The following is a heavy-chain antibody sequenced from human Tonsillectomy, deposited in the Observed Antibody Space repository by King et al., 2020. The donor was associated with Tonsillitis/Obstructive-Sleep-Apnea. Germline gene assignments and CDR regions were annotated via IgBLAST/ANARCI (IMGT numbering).Heavy chain of an antibody. CDR2: INHSGST. V-gene: IGHV4-34*01. Sequence: VQLQQWGAGLLKPSETLSLTCAVYGGSFSGYYWSWIRQPPGKGLEWIGEINHSGSTNYNPSLKSRVTISVDTSKNQFSLKLSSVTAADTAVYYCARRRLYDFWSGCYNWFDPWGQGTLVTVSS. D-gene: IGHD3-3*01. J-gene: IGHJ5*02. CDR3: ARRRLYDFWSGCYNWFDP. CDR1: GGSFSGYY.